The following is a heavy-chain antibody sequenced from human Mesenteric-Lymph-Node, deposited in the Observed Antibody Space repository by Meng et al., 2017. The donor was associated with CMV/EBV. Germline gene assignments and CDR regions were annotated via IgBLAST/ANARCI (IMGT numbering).Heavy chain of an antibody. CDR1: GFTSGTYA. CDR2: IRYDGSNK. J-gene: IGHJ4*02. V-gene: IGHV3-30*02. CDR3: AKDRQLVLPYTTYYFDY. D-gene: IGHD6-13*01. Sequence: GGSLRLSCAASGFTSGTYAMSWVRQAPGKGLEWVAFIRYDGSNKYYADSVKGRFTISRDNSKNTLYLQMNSLRAEDTAVYYCAKDRQLVLPYTTYYFDYWGQGTLVTVSS.